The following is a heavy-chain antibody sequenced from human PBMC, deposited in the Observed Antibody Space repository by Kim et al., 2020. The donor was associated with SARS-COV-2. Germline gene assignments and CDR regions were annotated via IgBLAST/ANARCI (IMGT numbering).Heavy chain of an antibody. CDR2: INPNSGGT. J-gene: IGHJ6*03. CDR1: GYTFTGYY. CDR3: ARAYVDTAMGYYYYYYMDV. Sequence: ASVKVSCKASGYTFTGYYMHWVRQAPGQGLEWMGWINPNSGGTNYAQKFQGRVTMTRDTSISTAYMELSRLRSDDTAVYYCARAYVDTAMGYYYYYYMDVWGKGTTVTVSS. V-gene: IGHV1-2*02. D-gene: IGHD5-18*01.